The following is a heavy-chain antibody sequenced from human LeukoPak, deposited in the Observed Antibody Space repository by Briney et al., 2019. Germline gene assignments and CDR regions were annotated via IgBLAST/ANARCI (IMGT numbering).Heavy chain of an antibody. CDR3: ATDRKVDFWAYGAFDI. V-gene: IGHV1-24*01. CDR1: GYTLTELS. CDR2: FDPEDGET. Sequence: ASVKVSCKVSGYTLTELSMHWVRQAPGKGLEWMGGFDPEDGETIYAQKFQGRVTMTEDTSTDTAYMELSSLRSEDTAVYYCATDRKVDFWAYGAFDIWGQGTMVTVSS. J-gene: IGHJ3*02. D-gene: IGHD3-3*01.